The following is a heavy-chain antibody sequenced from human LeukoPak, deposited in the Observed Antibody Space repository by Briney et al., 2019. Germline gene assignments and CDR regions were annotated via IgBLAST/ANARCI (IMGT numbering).Heavy chain of an antibody. CDR1: GYTFTGYY. D-gene: IGHD5-24*01. CDR2: INPNTGGT. J-gene: IGHJ3*02. V-gene: IGHV1-2*06. CDR3: ARVGDGLNDAFDI. Sequence: ASVKVSCKASGYTFTGYYMNWVRQAPGQGLEWLGRINPNTGGTNFAQSFQGRVTMTRDTSITTAYMELSRLRSDDTAVYYCARVGDGLNDAFDIWGQGTMVTVCS.